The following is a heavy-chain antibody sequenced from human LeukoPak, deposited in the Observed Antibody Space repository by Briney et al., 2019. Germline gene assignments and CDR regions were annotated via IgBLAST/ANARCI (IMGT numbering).Heavy chain of an antibody. Sequence: GGSLRLSCAASGFPFSSYGMHWVRQAPGKGLEWVAVIWYDGSNKYYADSVKGRFTISRDNSKNTLYLQMNSLRAEDTVVYYCTKAAYYYASSGYLVDYWGQGTLVTVSS. J-gene: IGHJ4*02. V-gene: IGHV3-33*06. CDR3: TKAAYYYASSGYLVDY. D-gene: IGHD3-22*01. CDR2: IWYDGSNK. CDR1: GFPFSSYG.